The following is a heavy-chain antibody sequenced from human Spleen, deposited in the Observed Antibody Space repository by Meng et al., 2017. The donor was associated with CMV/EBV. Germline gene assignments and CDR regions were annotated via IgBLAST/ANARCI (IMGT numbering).Heavy chain of an antibody. V-gene: IGHV3-49*04. CDR3: TRESTSAFLGIEYYYGMDV. CDR1: GFTFGDYV. D-gene: IGHD3-3*02. Sequence: GESLKISCTASGFTFGDYVMTWVRQAPGKGLEWVGFIRGKDSGGATEYAASVKGRFSISRDDSKSIVYLQMNSLKTEDTAVYYCTRESTSAFLGIEYYYGMDVWGQGTTVTVSS. J-gene: IGHJ6*02. CDR2: IRGKDSGGAT.